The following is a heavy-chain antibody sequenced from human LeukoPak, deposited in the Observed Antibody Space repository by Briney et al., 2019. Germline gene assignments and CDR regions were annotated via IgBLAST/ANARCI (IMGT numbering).Heavy chain of an antibody. J-gene: IGHJ4*02. CDR3: ARAGGYYGSGTFLDY. Sequence: SGALCLTHAVSRYSINIGYYWGGIGPPPGKGLDGRGNIYHMGSTYYKASLRRGDTISGDTSRNKSSLNLNSLTAADPAVYYCARAGGYYGSGTFLDYWGQGPLVTVSS. CDR2: IYHMGST. CDR1: RYSINIGYY. D-gene: IGHD3-10*01. V-gene: IGHV4-38-2*01.